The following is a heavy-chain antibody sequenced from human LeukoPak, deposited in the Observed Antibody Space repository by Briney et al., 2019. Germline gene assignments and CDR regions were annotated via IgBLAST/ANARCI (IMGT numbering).Heavy chain of an antibody. D-gene: IGHD6-13*01. CDR3: ARGAESDGRYSSWYALMGTTPGYMDV. J-gene: IGHJ6*02. V-gene: IGHV3-21*01. Sequence: GGSLRLSCAASGFTFSNYIMNWVRQPPGKGLEWVSSIGNNGNYINYADSVKGRFTISRDNAKNSLYLQMNSLRAEDTAVYYCARGAESDGRYSSWYALMGTTPGYMDVWGQGTTVTVSS. CDR1: GFTFSNYI. CDR2: IGNNGNYI.